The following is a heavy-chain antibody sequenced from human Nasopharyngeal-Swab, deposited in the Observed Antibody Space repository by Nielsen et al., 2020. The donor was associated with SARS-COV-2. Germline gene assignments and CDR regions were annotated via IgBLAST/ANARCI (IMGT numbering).Heavy chain of an antibody. Sequence: GGPLRLSCAASGFTFSSYWMSWVRQAPGKGLEWVANIKQDGSEKYYVDSVKGRFTISRDNAKNSLYLQMNSLRAEDTAVYYCARDIALSYYYDSSGFDAFDIWGQGTMVTVSS. CDR3: ARDIALSYYYDSSGFDAFDI. D-gene: IGHD3-22*01. CDR1: GFTFSSYW. CDR2: IKQDGSEK. J-gene: IGHJ3*02. V-gene: IGHV3-7*01.